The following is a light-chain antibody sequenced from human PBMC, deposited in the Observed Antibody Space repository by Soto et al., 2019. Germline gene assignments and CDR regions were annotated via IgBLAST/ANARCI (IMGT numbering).Light chain of an antibody. V-gene: IGKV1-5*03. Sequence: DIQMTQSPSTLSASLGDRVTITCRASQSISTWLAWYQQKPGKAPKLLIYKASNLESGVPSRFSGSGSGTEFTLTISSLQPDDFATYYCQQYFSDCTFGQGTKVEIK. J-gene: IGKJ1*01. CDR2: KAS. CDR1: QSISTW. CDR3: QQYFSDCT.